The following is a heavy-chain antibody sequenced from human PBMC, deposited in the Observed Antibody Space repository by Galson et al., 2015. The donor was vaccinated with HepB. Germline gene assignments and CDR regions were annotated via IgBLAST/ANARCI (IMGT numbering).Heavy chain of an antibody. V-gene: IGHV3-33*01. CDR2: TWRDGGNE. J-gene: IGHJ4*02. CDR1: GFTFSDFG. Sequence: SLRLSCAASGFTFSDFGMHWVRQAPGKGLEWLALTWRDGGNEYYAESVKGRFTISRDNARNTLYLQMNSLKVEDTAIYYCAREAHIAVAALDHWGLGTLVTVSS. D-gene: IGHD6-19*01. CDR3: AREAHIAVAALDH.